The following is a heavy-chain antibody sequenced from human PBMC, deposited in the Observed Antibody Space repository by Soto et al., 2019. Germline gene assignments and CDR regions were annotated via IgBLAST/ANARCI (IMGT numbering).Heavy chain of an antibody. V-gene: IGHV3-23*01. D-gene: IGHD1-26*01. CDR2: ISGSGGST. CDR1: GFTFSSYA. Sequence: GGSLRLSCAASGFTFSSYAMSWVRQAPGKGLEWVSAISGSGGSTYYADSVKGRFTISRDNSKNTLYLQMNSLRAEDTAVYYCAKDRSSGSYVLSSWFDPWGQGTLVTVSS. J-gene: IGHJ5*02. CDR3: AKDRSSGSYVLSSWFDP.